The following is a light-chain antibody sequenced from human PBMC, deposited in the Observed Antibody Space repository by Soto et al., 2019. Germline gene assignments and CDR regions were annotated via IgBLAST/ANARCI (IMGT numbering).Light chain of an antibody. J-gene: IGKJ5*01. Sequence: DIQMTQSPSAMSASVGDRVTITCRASQGIHKYLAWFQQKPGKVPKRLIYGASNLQSGVPSRFSGSGSVTEFTLTISSLQPEDFATYYCLQHNFYPPTFGQGTRLE. CDR3: LQHNFYPPT. CDR2: GAS. V-gene: IGKV1-17*03. CDR1: QGIHKY.